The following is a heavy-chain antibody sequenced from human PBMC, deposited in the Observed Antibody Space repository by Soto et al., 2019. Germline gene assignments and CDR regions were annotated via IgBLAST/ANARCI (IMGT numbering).Heavy chain of an antibody. CDR3: AREYDFWSGPHYGMDV. Sequence: GASVKVSCKASGYTFTSYGISWVRQAPGQGLEWMGWINTNTGNPTYAQGFTGRFVFSLDTSVSTAYLQICSLKAEDTAVYYCAREYDFWSGPHYGMDVWGQGTTVTVSS. CDR1: GYTFTSYG. J-gene: IGHJ6*02. D-gene: IGHD3-3*01. CDR2: INTNTGNP. V-gene: IGHV7-4-1*01.